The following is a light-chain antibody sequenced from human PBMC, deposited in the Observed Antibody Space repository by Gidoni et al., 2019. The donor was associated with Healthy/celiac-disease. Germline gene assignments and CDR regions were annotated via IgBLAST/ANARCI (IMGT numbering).Light chain of an antibody. V-gene: IGKV2-28*01. J-gene: IGKJ1*01. CDR2: LGS. CDR3: MQALQIWT. CDR1: QSLLHSNGYNY. Sequence: DIVTTQSPLSLPVTPGEPASISCRSSQSLLHSNGYNYLDWYLQKPGQSPQLLIYLGSNRASGVPDRFSGSGSGTDFTLKISRVEAEDVGVYYCMQALQIWTFGQXTKVEIK.